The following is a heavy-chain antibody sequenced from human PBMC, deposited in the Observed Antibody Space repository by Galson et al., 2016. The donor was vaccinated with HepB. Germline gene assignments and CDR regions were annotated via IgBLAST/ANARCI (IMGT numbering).Heavy chain of an antibody. CDR3: VKDTGAVMVADSTDAFDI. CDR2: ISYDGSNK. J-gene: IGHJ3*02. CDR1: EFSFSYYG. V-gene: IGHV3-30*18. D-gene: IGHD2-15*01. Sequence: SLRLSCAASEFSFSYYGMHWVRQAAGKGLEWVAVISYDGSNKNYADSVKGRFTISRDNSKNKLYLQMNSLRVEDTAVYYCVKDTGAVMVADSTDAFDIWGQGTMVTVSS.